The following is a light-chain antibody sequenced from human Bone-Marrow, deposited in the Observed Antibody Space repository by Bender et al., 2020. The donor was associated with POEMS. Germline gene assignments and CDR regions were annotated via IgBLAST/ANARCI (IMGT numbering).Light chain of an antibody. Sequence: QSALTQPASVSGSPGQSITISCTGTTSDIGYYNYVSWYQQYPGKAPKLIIFEVRNRPSGISYRFSGSKSVNTASLTISGLLAEDEADYYCSSYTSSNTVIFGGGTELSVL. V-gene: IGLV2-14*03. CDR1: TSDIGYYNY. CDR2: EVR. CDR3: SSYTSSNTVI. J-gene: IGLJ2*01.